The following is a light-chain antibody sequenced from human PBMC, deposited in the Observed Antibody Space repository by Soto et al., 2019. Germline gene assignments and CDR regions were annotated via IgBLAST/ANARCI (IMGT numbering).Light chain of an antibody. CDR3: QQYGSSPRT. V-gene: IGKV3D-20*01. Sequence: EIVLTQSPATLSLSPGVRATLSCGASQSISSSYLAWYQQKPGLAPSLLIYDASSRATGIPDRFSGSGSGTDFTLTISRLEPEDFAVYYCQQYGSSPRTFGQGTKVEIK. CDR2: DAS. CDR1: QSISSSY. J-gene: IGKJ1*01.